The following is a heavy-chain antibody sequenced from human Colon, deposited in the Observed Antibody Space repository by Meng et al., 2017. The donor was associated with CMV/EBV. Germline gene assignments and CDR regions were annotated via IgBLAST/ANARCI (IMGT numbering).Heavy chain of an antibody. V-gene: IGHV7-4-1*02. Sequence: FNNYCMTWVRQAPGQGLEWMGWIYTNTGNPVYAQGFTGRFVFSLDTSVSTAYLQISSLKAEDTAVYYCARYQFSMVRGVPTPYFDYWGQGTLVTVSS. J-gene: IGHJ4*02. CDR3: ARYQFSMVRGVPTPYFDY. D-gene: IGHD3-10*01. CDR2: IYTNTGNP. CDR1: FNNYC.